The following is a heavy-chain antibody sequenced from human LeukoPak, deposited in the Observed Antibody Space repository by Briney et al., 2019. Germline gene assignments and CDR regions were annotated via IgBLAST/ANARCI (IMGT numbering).Heavy chain of an antibody. Sequence: SETLSLTCTVSGGSISSYYWSRIRQPPGKGLEWIGYIYYSGSTNYNPSLKSRVTISVDTSKNQFSLKLSSVTAADTAVYYCARIVGIAVAGTFWFDPWGQGTLVTVSS. D-gene: IGHD6-19*01. J-gene: IGHJ5*02. V-gene: IGHV4-59*08. CDR2: IYYSGST. CDR3: ARIVGIAVAGTFWFDP. CDR1: GGSISSYY.